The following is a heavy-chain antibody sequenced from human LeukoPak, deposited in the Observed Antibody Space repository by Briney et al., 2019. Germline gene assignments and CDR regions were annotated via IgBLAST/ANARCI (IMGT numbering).Heavy chain of an antibody. V-gene: IGHV4-39*07. CDR3: ASNDYGDYDSFDY. D-gene: IGHD4-17*01. CDR1: GGSISSSSYY. Sequence: PSETLSLTCTVSGGSISSSSYYWGWIRQPPGKGLEWIGSIYYSGSTYYNPSLKSRVTMSVDTSKNQFSLKLSSVTAADTAVYYCASNDYGDYDSFDYWGQGTLVTVSS. CDR2: IYYSGST. J-gene: IGHJ4*02.